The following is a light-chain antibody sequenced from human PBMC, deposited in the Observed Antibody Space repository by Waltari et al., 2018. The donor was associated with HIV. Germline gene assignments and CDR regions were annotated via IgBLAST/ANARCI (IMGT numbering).Light chain of an antibody. V-gene: IGLV1-40*01. J-gene: IGLJ2*01. CDR2: DNN. Sequence: QSVLTQPPSVSGAPGPRVPISCTASSSHLGAGFDAPRYQQLPGAAPRLLIYDNNNRPSGVPGRFSGSRSGTSASLAITGLQADDEADYYCQSFDSGLTAVVFGGGTKLTVL. CDR3: QSFDSGLTAVV. CDR1: SSHLGAGFD.